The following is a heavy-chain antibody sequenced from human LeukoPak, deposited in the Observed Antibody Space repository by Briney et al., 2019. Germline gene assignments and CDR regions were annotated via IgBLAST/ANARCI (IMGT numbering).Heavy chain of an antibody. D-gene: IGHD3-3*01. Sequence: SETMSLTCAVYGGSFSGYYWSWIRQTPGKGLEWIGEINHSGSTNYNPSLKSRVTISVDTSKNQFSLKLSSVTAADTAVYYCARGRIRFTIFGVARDAFDIWGQGTMVTVS. V-gene: IGHV4-34*01. CDR2: INHSGST. CDR1: GGSFSGYY. J-gene: IGHJ3*02. CDR3: ARGRIRFTIFGVARDAFDI.